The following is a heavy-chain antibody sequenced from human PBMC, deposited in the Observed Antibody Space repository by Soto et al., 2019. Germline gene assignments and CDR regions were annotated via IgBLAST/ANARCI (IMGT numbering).Heavy chain of an antibody. D-gene: IGHD5-18*01. V-gene: IGHV3-33*01. CDR3: ARDPFLYPDGVDTAMGPDY. CDR1: GFTFSSYG. J-gene: IGHJ4*02. Sequence: GGSLRLSCAASGFTFSSYGMHWVRQAPGKGLEWVAVIWYDGSNKYYADSVKGRFTISRDNSKNTLYLQMNSLRAEDTAVYYCARDPFLYPDGVDTAMGPDYWGQGTLVTVSS. CDR2: IWYDGSNK.